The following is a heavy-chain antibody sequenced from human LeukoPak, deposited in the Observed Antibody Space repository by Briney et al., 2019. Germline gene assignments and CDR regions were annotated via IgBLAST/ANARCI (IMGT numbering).Heavy chain of an antibody. CDR1: GFTVSSNY. CDR3: ARDRVVVPAAILGYYYYGMDV. J-gene: IGHJ6*02. Sequence: PGGSLRLSCAAAGFTVSSNYMSWVRQAPGKGLEWVSFIYSGGSTYYADSVKGRFTISRDNSKNTLYLQMNSLRAEDTAVYYCARDRVVVPAAILGYYYYGMDVWGQGTTVTVSS. V-gene: IGHV3-66*01. CDR2: IYSGGST. D-gene: IGHD2-2*02.